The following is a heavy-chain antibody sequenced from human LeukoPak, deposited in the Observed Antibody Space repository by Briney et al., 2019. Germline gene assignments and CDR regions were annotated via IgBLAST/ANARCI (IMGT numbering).Heavy chain of an antibody. Sequence: ASVTVSCKASGYTFTGYYMHWVRQAPGQGPEGMGWSNPNSRGTKYPQKFQGRVTMTRDTSISTAYMELSRLRSDDTAVYYCTRALGQWLPHAFDIWGQGTMVIVSS. CDR2: SNPNSRGT. J-gene: IGHJ3*02. CDR1: GYTFTGYY. CDR3: TRALGQWLPHAFDI. D-gene: IGHD6-19*01. V-gene: IGHV1-2*02.